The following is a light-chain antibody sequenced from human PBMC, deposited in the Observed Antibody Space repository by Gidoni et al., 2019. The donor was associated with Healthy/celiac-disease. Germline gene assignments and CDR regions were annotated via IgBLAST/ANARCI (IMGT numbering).Light chain of an antibody. V-gene: IGKV4-1*01. J-gene: IGKJ2*02. CDR2: WAS. CDR3: QQYYSTPPWT. CDR1: QSVLYSSNNKHY. Sequence: DIVMTQSPDSLAVSLGERATINCKSSQSVLYSSNNKHYLAWYQQKPGQPPKLLIDWASTRESGVPDRFSGSGSGTDFTLTISSLQAEDVAVYYCQQYYSTPPWTFGQGTKLEIK.